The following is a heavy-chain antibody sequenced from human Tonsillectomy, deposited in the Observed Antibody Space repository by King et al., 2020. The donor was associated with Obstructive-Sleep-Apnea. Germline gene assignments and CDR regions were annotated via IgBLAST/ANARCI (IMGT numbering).Heavy chain of an antibody. V-gene: IGHV4-38-2*02. Sequence: VQLQESGPGLVKPSETLSLTCTVSGYSISSGYYWGWIRQPPGKGLEWIGSIYHSGSTYYNPALTSRVTISVDTSKNQFSLKPSSVTAADTAVYSCASQEGGGSYWFDPWGQGTLVTVSS. CDR2: IYHSGST. J-gene: IGHJ5*02. CDR1: GYSISSGYY. CDR3: ASQEGGGSYWFDP. D-gene: IGHD1-26*01.